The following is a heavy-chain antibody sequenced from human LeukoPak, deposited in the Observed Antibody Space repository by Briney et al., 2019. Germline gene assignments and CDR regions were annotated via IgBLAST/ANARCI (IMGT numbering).Heavy chain of an antibody. V-gene: IGHV3-23*01. D-gene: IGHD2-2*01. CDR1: GFTFSSYA. CDR3: AKGNADKPPYASWQCYY. J-gene: IGHJ4*02. Sequence: GGSLRLSCAASGFTFSSYAMSWVRQAPGKGLEWVSAISGSGGSTYYADSVKGRFTISRDNSKNTLYLQMNSLRAEDTAVYYCAKGNADKPPYASWQCYYWGQGTLVTVSS. CDR2: ISGSGGST.